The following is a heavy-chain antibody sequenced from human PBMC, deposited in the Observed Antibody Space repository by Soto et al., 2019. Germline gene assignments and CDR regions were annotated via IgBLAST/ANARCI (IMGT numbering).Heavy chain of an antibody. CDR2: IYWNDDK. D-gene: IGHD2-2*01. J-gene: IGHJ4*01. CDR3: AHTKIVVVPAATHNFDY. V-gene: IGHV2-5*01. CDR1: GFSLNTSGMG. Sequence: SGPTLVNPTQTLTLTCTFSGFSLNTSGMGVGWIRQPPGKALEWLALIYWNDDKCYRPSLNSRLTIAKDTSKSQVVLTVTNVDPVDTATYYCAHTKIVVVPAATHNFDYWGQGILVTVSS.